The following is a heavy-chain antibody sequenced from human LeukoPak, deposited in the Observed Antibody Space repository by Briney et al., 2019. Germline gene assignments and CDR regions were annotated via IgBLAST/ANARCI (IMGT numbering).Heavy chain of an antibody. CDR2: IYYSGST. J-gene: IGHJ5*02. CDR1: GGSISSSSYY. CDR3: GRRGSSSWRPIGWFDP. D-gene: IGHD6-13*01. V-gene: IGHV4-39*01. Sequence: SETLSLTCTVSGGSISSSSYYWGWIRQPPGKGLEWFGSIYYSGSTYYNPSLKSRVPISVDPSKNQLSLELSSVTAADPAVYYCGRRGSSSWRPIGWFDPWGQGTLVTVSS.